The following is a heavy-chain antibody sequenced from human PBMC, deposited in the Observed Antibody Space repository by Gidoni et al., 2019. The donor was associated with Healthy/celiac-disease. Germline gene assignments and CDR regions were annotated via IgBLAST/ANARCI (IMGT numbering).Heavy chain of an antibody. D-gene: IGHD3-9*01. Sequence: EVQLVESGGGLVQPGGSLRLSCAASGFTVSSNYMSWVRQAPGKGLEWVSVIYSGGSTYYADSVKGRFTISRDNSKNTLYLQMNSLRAEDTAVYYCASPNVLRYFDRAYYYYFGMDVWGQGTTVTVSS. CDR1: GFTVSSNY. CDR3: ASPNVLRYFDRAYYYYFGMDV. J-gene: IGHJ6*02. V-gene: IGHV3-66*01. CDR2: IYSGGST.